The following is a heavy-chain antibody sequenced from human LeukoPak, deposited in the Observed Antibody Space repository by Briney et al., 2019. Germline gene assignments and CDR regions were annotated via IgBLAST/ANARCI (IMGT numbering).Heavy chain of an antibody. J-gene: IGHJ6*03. V-gene: IGHV4-34*01. CDR2: INHSGST. CDR3: ARGRPNMDV. CDR1: GGSFSGYY. Sequence: PSETLSLTCAVYGGSFSGYYWSWIRQPPGKGPEWIGEINHSGSTNYNPSLKSRVTISVDTSKNQFSLKLNSVTAADTAVYYCARGRPNMDVWGKGTTVTVSS.